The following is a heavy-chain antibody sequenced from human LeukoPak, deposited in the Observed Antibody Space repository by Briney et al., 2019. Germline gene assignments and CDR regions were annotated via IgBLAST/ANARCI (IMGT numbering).Heavy chain of an antibody. CDR3: ARAPRIVVVPAAIGGWFDT. Sequence: SQTLSLTCTVSGGSISSGGYYWSWIRQHPGKGLEWIGYIYYSGSTYYNPSLKSRVTISVDTSKNQFSLKLSSVTAADTAVYYCARAPRIVVVPAAIGGWFDTWGQGTLVTVSS. V-gene: IGHV4-31*03. CDR2: IYYSGST. CDR1: GGSISSGGYY. D-gene: IGHD2-2*01. J-gene: IGHJ5*02.